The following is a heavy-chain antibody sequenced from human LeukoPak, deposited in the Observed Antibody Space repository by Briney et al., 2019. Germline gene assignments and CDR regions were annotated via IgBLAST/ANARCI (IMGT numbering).Heavy chain of an antibody. CDR3: ARGGSLERRNWFDP. J-gene: IGHJ5*02. CDR2: MNPNSGNT. Sequence: ASVKVSCKASGYTFTSYDINWVRQATGQGLEWMGWMNPNSGNTGYAQKFQGRVTITRNTSKSTAYMELSSLRSEDTAVYYCARGGSLERRNWFDPWGQGTLVTVSS. V-gene: IGHV1-8*03. D-gene: IGHD1-1*01. CDR1: GYTFTSYD.